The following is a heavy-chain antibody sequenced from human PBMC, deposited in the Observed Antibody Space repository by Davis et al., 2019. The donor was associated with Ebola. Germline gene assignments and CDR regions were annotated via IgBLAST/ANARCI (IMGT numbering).Heavy chain of an antibody. CDR1: GFTFSSYA. Sequence: PGGSLRLSCAASGFTFSSYAMHWVRQAPGKGLEWVAVISYDGSNKYYADSVKGRFTISRDNSKNTLYLQMNSLRAEDTAVYYCARGSNSAHYYGSAGFDYWGQGTLVTVSS. D-gene: IGHD3-10*01. CDR3: ARGSNSAHYYGSAGFDY. V-gene: IGHV3-30*04. J-gene: IGHJ4*02. CDR2: ISYDGSNK.